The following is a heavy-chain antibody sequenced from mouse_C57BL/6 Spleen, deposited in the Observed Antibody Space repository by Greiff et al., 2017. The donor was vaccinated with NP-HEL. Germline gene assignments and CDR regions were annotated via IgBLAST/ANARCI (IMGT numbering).Heavy chain of an antibody. D-gene: IGHD1-1*01. CDR2: IYPGDGDT. CDR3: ARGRANYYYFDY. CDR1: GYAFSSYW. V-gene: IGHV1-80*01. Sequence: VQVVESGAELVKPGASVKISCKASGYAFSSYWMHWVKQRPGKGLEWIGQIYPGDGDTNYNGKFKGKATLTADKSSSTAYMQLSSLTSEDSAVYFCARGRANYYYFDYWGQGTTLTVSS. J-gene: IGHJ2*01.